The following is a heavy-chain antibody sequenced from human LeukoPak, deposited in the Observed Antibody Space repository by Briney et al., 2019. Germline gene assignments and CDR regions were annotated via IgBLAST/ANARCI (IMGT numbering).Heavy chain of an antibody. Sequence: PGGSLRLSCAASGFTFSNYWMSWVRQAPGKGLEWVANIKQDGSDIYYVDSVKGRFTISRDNAKNSLYLQMNSLRAEDTAVYYCTRSGTYVFDFGGQGTLVTVSS. D-gene: IGHD1-26*01. J-gene: IGHJ4*02. CDR1: GFTFSNYW. CDR3: TRSGTYVFDF. V-gene: IGHV3-7*01. CDR2: IKQDGSDI.